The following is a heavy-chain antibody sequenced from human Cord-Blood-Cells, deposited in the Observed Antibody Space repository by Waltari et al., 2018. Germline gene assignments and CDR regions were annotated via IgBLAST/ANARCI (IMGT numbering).Heavy chain of an antibody. V-gene: IGHV4-39*01. J-gene: IGHJ4*02. CDR3: ARRGYCSGGSCYGLYYFDY. Sequence: QLQLQESGPGLVKPSETLSLTCTVSGGSISSSSYYWGWIRQPPGQGLEWIGSIYYSGSPYYNPSLKSRVTISVDTSKNQFSLKLSSVTAADTAVYYCARRGYCSGGSCYGLYYFDYWGQGTLVTVSS. CDR1: GGSISSSSYY. D-gene: IGHD2-15*01. CDR2: IYYSGSP.